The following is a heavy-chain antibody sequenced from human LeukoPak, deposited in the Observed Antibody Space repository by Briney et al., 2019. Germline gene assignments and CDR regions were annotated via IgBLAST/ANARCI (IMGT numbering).Heavy chain of an antibody. D-gene: IGHD6-13*01. J-gene: IGHJ4*02. CDR1: GGSISSYY. V-gene: IGHV4-59*08. CDR3: ARSIAAADNFDY. CDR2: IYYSGST. Sequence: SETLSLTCTVSGGSISSYYWSWIRQPLGKGLEWIGYIYYSGSTNYNPSLKSRVTISVDTSKNQFSLKLSSVTAADTAVYYCARSIAAADNFDYWGQGALVTVSS.